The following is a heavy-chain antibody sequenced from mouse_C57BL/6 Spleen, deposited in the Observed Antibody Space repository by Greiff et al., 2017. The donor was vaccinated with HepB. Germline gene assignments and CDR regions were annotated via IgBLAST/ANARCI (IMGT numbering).Heavy chain of an antibody. D-gene: IGHD1-1*01. V-gene: IGHV14-2*01. CDR1: GFNIKDYY. J-gene: IGHJ4*01. CDR3: ARHGRYAMDY. CDR2: IDPEDGET. Sequence: EVQLQQSGAELVKPGASVKLSCTASGFNIKDYYMHWVKQRTEQGLEWIGRIDPEDGETKYAPKFQGKATLTADTSSNTAYLQLSSLTSEDTAVYYCARHGRYAMDYWGQGTSVTVSS.